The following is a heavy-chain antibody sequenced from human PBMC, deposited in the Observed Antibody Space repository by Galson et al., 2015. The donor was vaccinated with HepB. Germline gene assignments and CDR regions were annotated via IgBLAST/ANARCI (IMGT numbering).Heavy chain of an antibody. CDR1: GFTFSGSA. J-gene: IGHJ6*02. Sequence: SLRLSCAASGFTFSGSAMHWVRQASGKGLEWVGRIRSKANSYATAYAASVKGRFTISRDDSKNTAYLQMNSLKTEDTAVYYCTRGSASSYYGMDVWGQGTTVTVSS. CDR3: TRGSASSYYGMDV. V-gene: IGHV3-73*01. CDR2: IRSKANSYAT. D-gene: IGHD3-10*01.